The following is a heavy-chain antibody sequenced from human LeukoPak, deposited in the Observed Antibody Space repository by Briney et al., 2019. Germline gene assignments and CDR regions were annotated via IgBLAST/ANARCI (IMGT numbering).Heavy chain of an antibody. CDR1: GFTFSSYW. J-gene: IGHJ6*02. CDR3: ARERVVVTAIEDCYYGMDV. Sequence: GGSLRLSCAASGFTFSSYWMHWVRQAPGKGLVWVSRINSGGSSTSYADSVKGRFTISRDNAKNTLYLQMNSLRAEDTAVYYCARERVVVTAIEDCYYGMDVWGQGTTVTVSS. D-gene: IGHD2-21*02. CDR2: INSGGSST. V-gene: IGHV3-74*01.